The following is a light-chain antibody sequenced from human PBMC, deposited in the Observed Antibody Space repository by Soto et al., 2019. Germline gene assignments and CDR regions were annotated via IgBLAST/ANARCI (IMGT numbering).Light chain of an antibody. J-gene: IGKJ1*01. CDR3: LQHDTSPLT. CDR1: QGIRNH. Sequence: DLQMTQSPSSLSASVGDRVTITCRASQGIRNHLLGWYQQKPGKAPKCLIYNAFGLQRGVPSRFSGSGSGTEFTLTISSLEPEDFATYYCLQHDTSPLTFGQGTKVEIK. CDR2: NAF. V-gene: IGKV1-17*01.